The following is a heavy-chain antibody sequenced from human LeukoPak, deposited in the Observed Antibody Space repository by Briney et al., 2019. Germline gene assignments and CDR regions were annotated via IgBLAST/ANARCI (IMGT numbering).Heavy chain of an antibody. D-gene: IGHD2-2*01. V-gene: IGHV3-23*01. CDR2: ISGSGGST. CDR1: GFTFSSYA. J-gene: IGHJ4*02. Sequence: GGSLRLSCAASGFTFSSYAVSWVRQAPGKGLEWVSAISGSGGSTYYADSVKGRFTISRDNSKNTLYLQMNSLRAEDTAVYYCAKDRGGVVPAAISGPLDYWGQGTLVTVSS. CDR3: AKDRGGVVPAAISGPLDY.